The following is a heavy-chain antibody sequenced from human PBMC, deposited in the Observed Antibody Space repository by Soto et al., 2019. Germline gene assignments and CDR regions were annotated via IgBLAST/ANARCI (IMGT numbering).Heavy chain of an antibody. J-gene: IGHJ5*02. Sequence: KTLETLSLTCTVSGGSITDYSWVWIRQPAGKGLEWIGRIFSSGSTNYNPSLKGRITMSLDTSKNQFSLKLNSATATDTAVYFCARDQGVVVTADNWFDPWGQGILVTV. CDR3: ARDQGVVVTADNWFDP. CDR1: GGSITDYS. V-gene: IGHV4-4*07. CDR2: IFSSGST. D-gene: IGHD2-21*02.